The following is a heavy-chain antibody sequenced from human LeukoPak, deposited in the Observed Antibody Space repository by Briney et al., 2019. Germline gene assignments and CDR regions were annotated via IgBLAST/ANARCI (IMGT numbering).Heavy chain of an antibody. J-gene: IGHJ6*02. CDR3: ARDRGGTVVTPVGYGMNV. D-gene: IGHD4-23*01. Sequence: GGSLTLSCAASGFTFSSYDMHWVRQAPGRGLEWVAVMSYDGSNKYYADSVKGRFTISRDNSKNTLYLQMNSLRAEDTAVYYCARDRGGTVVTPVGYGMNVGGQGTTVTVSS. CDR2: MSYDGSNK. V-gene: IGHV3-30-3*01. CDR1: GFTFSSYD.